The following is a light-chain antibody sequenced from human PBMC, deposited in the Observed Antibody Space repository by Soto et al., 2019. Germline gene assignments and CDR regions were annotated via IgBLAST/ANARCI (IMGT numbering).Light chain of an antibody. V-gene: IGLV2-14*01. CDR1: SSDVGAHDF. J-gene: IGLJ2*01. CDR2: EVT. Sequence: QSVLTQPASVSGSPGQSITISCSGTSSDVGAHDFVSWYQHHPDKAPKVIIFEVTKRPSGVSNRFSGSKTGKTASLTISGLQAEDEAAYYCNSYTLSRTVIFGGGTQLTVL. CDR3: NSYTLSRTVI.